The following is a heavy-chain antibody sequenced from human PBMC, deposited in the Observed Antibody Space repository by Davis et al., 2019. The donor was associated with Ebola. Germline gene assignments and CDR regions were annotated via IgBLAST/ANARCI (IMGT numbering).Heavy chain of an antibody. Sequence: AASVKVSCKASGYIFTTYAIHWVRQAPGQRLEWMGWINTGNGDTKSSQKFQGRVTIIRDTSASTAYMELSSLRSEDTAVYYCASKYSSSWYFGMDFWGQGTTVTVSS. CDR1: GYIFTTYA. J-gene: IGHJ6*02. V-gene: IGHV1-3*04. D-gene: IGHD6-13*01. CDR2: INTGNGDT. CDR3: ASKYSSSWYFGMDF.